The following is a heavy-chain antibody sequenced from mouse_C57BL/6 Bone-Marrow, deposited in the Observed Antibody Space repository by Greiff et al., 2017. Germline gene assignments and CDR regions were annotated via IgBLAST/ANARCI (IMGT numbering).Heavy chain of an antibody. D-gene: IGHD2-4*01. Sequence: VQLQQSGAELVRPGASVKLSCTASGFNIKDDYMHWVKQRPEQGLEWIGRIDPENGDTEYASKFQGKATMTADTSSNTAYLQLSSLTSEDTAVYYCATKDYDGACFAYWGQGTLVTVSA. CDR1: GFNIKDDY. J-gene: IGHJ3*01. CDR2: IDPENGDT. V-gene: IGHV14-4*01. CDR3: ATKDYDGACFAY.